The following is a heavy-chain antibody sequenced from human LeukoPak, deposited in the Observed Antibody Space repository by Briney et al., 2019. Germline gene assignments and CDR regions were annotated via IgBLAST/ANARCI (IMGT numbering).Heavy chain of an antibody. J-gene: IGHJ6*02. CDR1: GYSFTSYW. CDR3: ARSRITGYYYYGMDV. CDR2: IYPGDSDT. D-gene: IGHD3-3*01. V-gene: IGHV5-51*01. Sequence: GESLKISCKGSGYSFTSYWIGWVRQMPGKGLEWMGIIYPGDSDTRYSPSFQGQVTISADKSISTAYLQWSSLKASDTAMYYCARSRITGYYYYGMDVWGQGTTVTVSS.